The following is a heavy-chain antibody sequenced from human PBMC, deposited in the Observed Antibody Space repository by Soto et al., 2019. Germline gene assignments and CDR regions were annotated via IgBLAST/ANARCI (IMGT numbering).Heavy chain of an antibody. D-gene: IGHD1-26*01. J-gene: IGHJ1*01. CDR2: IYWDDDK. V-gene: IGHV2-5*02. Sequence: SGPTLVNPTQTLTLTCTFSGFSLSTSGVGVGWIRQPPGKALEWLALIYWDDDKRYSPSLKSRLTITKDTSKNQVVLTMTNMDPVDTATYYCAHSRPHPLINGYYGSRELFHFWGQGSLVPGAS. CDR1: GFSLSTSGVG. CDR3: AHSRPHPLINGYYGSRELFHF.